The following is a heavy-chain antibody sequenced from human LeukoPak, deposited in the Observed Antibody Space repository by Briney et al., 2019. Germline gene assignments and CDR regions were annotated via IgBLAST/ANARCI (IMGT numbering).Heavy chain of an antibody. CDR2: IYSGGST. CDR3: ARVKRGAFDI. J-gene: IGHJ3*02. V-gene: IGHV3-66*02. CDR1: GFTFDDYG. Sequence: GGSLRLSCAASGFTFDDYGMSWVRQAPGKGLEWVSVIYSGGSTYYADSVKGRFTISRDNSKNTLYLQMNSLRAEDTAVYYCARVKRGAFDIWGQGTMVTVSS. D-gene: IGHD3-10*01.